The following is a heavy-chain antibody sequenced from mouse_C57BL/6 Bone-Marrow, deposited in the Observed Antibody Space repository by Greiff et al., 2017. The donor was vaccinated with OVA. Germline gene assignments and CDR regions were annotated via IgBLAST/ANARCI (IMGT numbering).Heavy chain of an antibody. V-gene: IGHV2-5*01. CDR3: ATSYYSNSEGFAY. D-gene: IGHD2-5*01. CDR1: GFSLTSYG. J-gene: IGHJ3*01. CDR2: IWRGGST. Sequence: VKLQESGPGLVQPSQSLSITCTVSGFSLTSYGVHWVRQSPGKGLEWLGVIWRGGSTDYNAAFMSRLSITKDNSKSQVFFKMNSLQADDTAIYYCATSYYSNSEGFAYWGQGTLVTVSA.